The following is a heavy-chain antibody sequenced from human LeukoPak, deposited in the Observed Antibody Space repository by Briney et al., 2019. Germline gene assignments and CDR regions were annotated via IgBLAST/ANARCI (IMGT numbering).Heavy chain of an antibody. CDR3: ARSRVVTAIFDAFDM. J-gene: IGHJ3*02. D-gene: IGHD2-21*02. CDR2: IYTSGST. CDR1: GGSISSYY. V-gene: IGHV4-4*07. Sequence: SETLSLTCTVSGGSISSYYWSWIRQPAGKRLEWIGRIYTSGSTNYNPPLKGRVTMSVDTSKNQFSLKLSSVTATDTAVYYCARSRVVTAIFDAFDMWGQGAMVTVSS.